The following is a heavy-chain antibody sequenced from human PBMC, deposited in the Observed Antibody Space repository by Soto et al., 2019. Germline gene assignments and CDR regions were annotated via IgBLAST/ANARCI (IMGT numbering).Heavy chain of an antibody. CDR3: ARGPYYYDSSGYYYDPDFDY. CDR1: GFTFSSYS. CDR2: ISSSSSYI. J-gene: IGHJ4*02. D-gene: IGHD3-22*01. V-gene: IGHV3-21*01. Sequence: GGSLRLSCAASGFTFSSYSMNWVRQAPGKGLEWVSSISSSSSYIYYADSVKGRFTISRDNAKNSLYLQMNSLRAEDTAVYYCARGPYYYDSSGYYYDPDFDYWGQGTLVTVSS.